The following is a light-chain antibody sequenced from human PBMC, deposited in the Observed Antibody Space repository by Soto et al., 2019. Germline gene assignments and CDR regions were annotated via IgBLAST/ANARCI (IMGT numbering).Light chain of an antibody. Sequence: NFMLTQPHSVSESPGKTVTISCTRSSGSIASNYVQWYQQRPGSAPTTVIYQDHQRPSGVPDRFSGSIDSSSNSASLTISGLKTEAEADYYCQSYDSSNYVVFGGGTKLTVL. J-gene: IGLJ2*01. V-gene: IGLV6-57*04. CDR3: QSYDSSNYVV. CDR1: SGSIASNY. CDR2: QDH.